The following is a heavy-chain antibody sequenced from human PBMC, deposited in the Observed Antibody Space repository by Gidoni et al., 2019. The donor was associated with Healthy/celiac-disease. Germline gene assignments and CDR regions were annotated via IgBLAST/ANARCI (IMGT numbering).Heavy chain of an antibody. J-gene: IGHJ4*02. Sequence: EVHLVESGGGLVQPGRSLRLSCAASGFTFEDYAMHWVRQTPGKGLEWVSGISWNSGDIDYADSVKGRFSISRDNAKNSLYLQLNSLRAEDTAFYYCAKDRMGLYTAPDYWGQGTLVTVSS. CDR2: ISWNSGDI. V-gene: IGHV3-9*01. CDR1: GFTFEDYA. D-gene: IGHD5-18*01. CDR3: AKDRMGLYTAPDY.